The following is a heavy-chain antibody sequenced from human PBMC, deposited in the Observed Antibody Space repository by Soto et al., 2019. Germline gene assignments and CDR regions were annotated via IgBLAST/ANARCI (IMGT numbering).Heavy chain of an antibody. D-gene: IGHD2-15*01. CDR1: GFTFSSYA. Sequence: GGSLRLSCAASGFTFSSYAMSWVRQAPGKGLEWVSAISGSGGSTYYADSVKGRFTISRDNSKNTLYLQMNSLRAEDTAVYYCAKVKHIVVVVAATLAAFDIWGKGTMVTVSS. CDR3: AKVKHIVVVVAATLAAFDI. J-gene: IGHJ3*02. CDR2: ISGSGGST. V-gene: IGHV3-23*01.